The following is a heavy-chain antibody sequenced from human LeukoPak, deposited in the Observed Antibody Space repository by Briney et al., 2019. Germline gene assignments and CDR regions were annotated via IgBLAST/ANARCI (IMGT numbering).Heavy chain of an antibody. J-gene: IGHJ4*02. Sequence: GASVKVSCKTSRYTFTGYYMHWVRQAPGQGLEWMGWINPNSGGTNYAQKFQGRVTMTRDTSISTAFMELSRLRSDDTAVYYCARNTATDLYYFDYWGQGTLVTVSS. V-gene: IGHV1-2*02. CDR1: RYTFTGYY. CDR3: ARNTATDLYYFDY. D-gene: IGHD5-18*01. CDR2: INPNSGGT.